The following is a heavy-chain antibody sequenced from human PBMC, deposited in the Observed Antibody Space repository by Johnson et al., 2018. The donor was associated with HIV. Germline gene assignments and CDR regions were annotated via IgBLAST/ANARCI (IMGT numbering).Heavy chain of an antibody. D-gene: IGHD3-22*01. V-gene: IGHV3-30-3*01. CDR1: IFTFSNYA. CDR3: ASDLTRITMIVVVPQAFDI. J-gene: IGHJ3*02. Sequence: VHLVESGGGVVQPGGSLRLSCAASIFTFSNYAIHWVRQAPGKGLEWVAVISYDGSNKYYADSVKGRFTISRDNSKNTLYLQMNSLRAEDTAVYYCASDLTRITMIVVVPQAFDIWGQGTMVTVSS. CDR2: ISYDGSNK.